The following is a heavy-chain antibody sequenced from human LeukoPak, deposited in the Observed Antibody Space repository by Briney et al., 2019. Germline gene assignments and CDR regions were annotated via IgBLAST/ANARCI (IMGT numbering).Heavy chain of an antibody. CDR2: ISGSAERM. D-gene: IGHD3/OR15-3a*01. CDR3: AKRDYPSPTDFYPLFDY. CDR1: GFIFDNYA. V-gene: IGHV3-23*01. Sequence: GGSLRLSCVASGFIFDNYAMAWVRQAPGKGLEWVSGISGSAERMYYADSVRGRFTTSRDNSKNPLFLQLNSLRADDTAVYFCAKRDYPSPTDFYPLFDYWGQGALVTVSS. J-gene: IGHJ4*02.